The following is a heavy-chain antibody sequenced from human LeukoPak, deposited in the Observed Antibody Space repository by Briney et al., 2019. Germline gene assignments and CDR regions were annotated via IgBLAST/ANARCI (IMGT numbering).Heavy chain of an antibody. CDR1: GGTFRSFA. D-gene: IGHD2-2*01. CDR2: IIPIFGTA. CDR3: ARESLIVVVPAAIAFDI. Sequence: SVKVSCKASGGTFRSFAISWVRQAPGQGLEWMGGIIPIFGTANYAQKFQGRVTITADESTSTAYMELSSLRSEDTAVYYCARESLIVVVPAAIAFDIWGQGTMVTVSS. V-gene: IGHV1-69*13. J-gene: IGHJ3*02.